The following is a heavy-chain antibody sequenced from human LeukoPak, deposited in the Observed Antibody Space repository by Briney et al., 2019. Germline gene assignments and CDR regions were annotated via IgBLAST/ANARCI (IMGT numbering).Heavy chain of an antibody. Sequence: TSETLSLTCTVSGGSISSYYWSWIRQPPGEGLEWIGYIYYSGSTNYNPSLKSRVTTSVDTSKNQFSLKLSSVTAADTAVYYCARARTYDILTGYPNWFDPWGQGTLVTVSS. CDR3: ARARTYDILTGYPNWFDP. V-gene: IGHV4-59*01. CDR2: IYYSGST. CDR1: GGSISSYY. D-gene: IGHD3-9*01. J-gene: IGHJ5*02.